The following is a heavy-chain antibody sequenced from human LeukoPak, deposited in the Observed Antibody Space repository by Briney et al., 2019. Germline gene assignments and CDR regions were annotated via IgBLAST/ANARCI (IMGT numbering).Heavy chain of an antibody. J-gene: IGHJ4*02. CDR3: AREPPESYYFDY. CDR1: GYTFTYFY. Sequence: ASVKVSCKASGYTFTYFYVHWVRQAPGQGLEWMGIIKVSGGRTEYAQKFQGRVTMTRDMSTSTVYMELNNLRSEDTAVYYCAREPPESYYFDYWGQGTLVTVSS. CDR2: IKVSGGRT. V-gene: IGHV1-46*01.